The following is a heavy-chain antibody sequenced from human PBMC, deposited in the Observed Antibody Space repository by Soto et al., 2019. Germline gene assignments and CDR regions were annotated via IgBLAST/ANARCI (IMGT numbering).Heavy chain of an antibody. CDR3: AREDHDEPDLDAFDI. Sequence: PGGSLRLSCAASGFTFSSYWMSWVRQAPGKGLEWVANIKQDGSEKYYVDSVKGRFTISRDNAKNSLYLQMNSLRAEDTAVYYCAREDHDEPDLDAFDIWGQGTMVTVSS. D-gene: IGHD3-3*01. CDR1: GFTFSSYW. V-gene: IGHV3-7*01. J-gene: IGHJ3*02. CDR2: IKQDGSEK.